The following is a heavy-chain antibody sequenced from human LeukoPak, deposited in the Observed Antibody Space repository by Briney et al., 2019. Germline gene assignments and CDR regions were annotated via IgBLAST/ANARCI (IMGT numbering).Heavy chain of an antibody. D-gene: IGHD3-16*01. CDR3: AKQFGLYYYYGMDV. V-gene: IGHV3-23*01. CDR2: ISGSGGST. CDR1: GFTFSSYA. Sequence: GRSLRLSCAASGFTFSSYAVSWVRQAPGKGLEWVSAISGSGGSTYYADSVKGRFTISRDNSKNTLYLQMNSLRAEDTAVYYCAKQFGLYYYYGMDVWGQGTTVTVSS. J-gene: IGHJ6*02.